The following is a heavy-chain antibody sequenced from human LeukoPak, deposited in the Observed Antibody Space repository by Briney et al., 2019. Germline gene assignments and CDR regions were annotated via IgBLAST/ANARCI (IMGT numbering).Heavy chain of an antibody. D-gene: IGHD3-10*01. Sequence: SETLSLTCAVYGGSFSGYYWSWIRQPPGKGLEWIGEINHSGSTNYNPSLKSRVTISVDTSKNQFSLKLSSVTAADTAVYYCARHESITMVRGVIDGSAFDIWGQGTMVTVSS. J-gene: IGHJ3*02. CDR3: ARHESITMVRGVIDGSAFDI. V-gene: IGHV4-34*01. CDR2: INHSGST. CDR1: GGSFSGYY.